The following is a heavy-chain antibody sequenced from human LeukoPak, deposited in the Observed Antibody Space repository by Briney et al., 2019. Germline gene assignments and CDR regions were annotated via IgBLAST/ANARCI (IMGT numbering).Heavy chain of an antibody. D-gene: IGHD5-24*01. V-gene: IGHV4-31*03. CDR3: ARAARDIKARYFDL. Sequence: SETLSLTCTVSGGSISSGGYYWSWIRQHPGKGLEWIGYIFYSGSTYYNPSLKSRVTISVDTSKNQFSLKLSSVTAADTAVYYCARAARDIKARYFDLWGRGTPVTVSS. J-gene: IGHJ2*01. CDR2: IFYSGST. CDR1: GGSISSGGYY.